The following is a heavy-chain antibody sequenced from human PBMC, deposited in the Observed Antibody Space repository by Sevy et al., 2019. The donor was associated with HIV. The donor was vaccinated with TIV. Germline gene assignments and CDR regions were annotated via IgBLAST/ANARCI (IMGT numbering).Heavy chain of an antibody. Sequence: ASVKVSCKASGYTFTSYYMHWVRQAPGQGLEWMGIINPSGGSTSYAQKFQGRVTMTRDTSTSTFHMELSSLSSEDTAVYYCARGSSSGWGYYYYYMDVWGKGTTVTVSS. CDR2: INPSGGST. CDR1: GYTFTSYY. D-gene: IGHD6-19*01. CDR3: ARGSSSGWGYYYYYMDV. V-gene: IGHV1-46*01. J-gene: IGHJ6*03.